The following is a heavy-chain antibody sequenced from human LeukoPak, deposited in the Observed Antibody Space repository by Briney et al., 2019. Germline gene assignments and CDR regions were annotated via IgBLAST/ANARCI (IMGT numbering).Heavy chain of an antibody. J-gene: IGHJ5*02. V-gene: IGHV3-21*01. D-gene: IGHD5-18*01. CDR3: ARDRYSYGYYWFDL. CDR2: ISSSTSYR. Sequence: GGSLRLSCAASEFTFSSYSMNWVRQAPGKGLEWVSSISSSTSYRYYADSVKGRFTISRDNAKNSLYLQMNSLRAEDTAVYYCARDRYSYGYYWFDLWGQGTLVTVSS. CDR1: EFTFSSYS.